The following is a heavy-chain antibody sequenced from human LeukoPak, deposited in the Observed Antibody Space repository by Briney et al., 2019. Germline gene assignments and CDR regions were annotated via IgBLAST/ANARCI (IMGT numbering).Heavy chain of an antibody. J-gene: IGHJ5*02. CDR1: GFTFSSHA. V-gene: IGHV3-74*01. D-gene: IGHD1-14*01. Sequence: PGGSLRLSCAVSGFTFSSHAMTWVRQAPGKGLVWVSRINSDGSSTSYADSVKGRFTISRDNAKNTLYLQMNSLRAEDTAVYYCARGGWTGTENWFDPWGQGTLVTVSS. CDR2: INSDGSST. CDR3: ARGGWTGTENWFDP.